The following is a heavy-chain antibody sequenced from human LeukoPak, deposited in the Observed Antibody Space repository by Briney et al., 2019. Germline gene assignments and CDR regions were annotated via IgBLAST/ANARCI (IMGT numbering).Heavy chain of an antibody. Sequence: KPSETLSLTCTVSGGSISNYYWSWIRQPPGKGLEWFGYIFYSGSTRYNPSLKSRVTISVDTSKNQSSLKLTSVTAADTAVYYCARPIAVAGKVWFDPWGQGTLVTVSS. V-gene: IGHV4-59*01. J-gene: IGHJ5*02. CDR2: IFYSGST. D-gene: IGHD6-19*01. CDR3: ARPIAVAGKVWFDP. CDR1: GGSISNYY.